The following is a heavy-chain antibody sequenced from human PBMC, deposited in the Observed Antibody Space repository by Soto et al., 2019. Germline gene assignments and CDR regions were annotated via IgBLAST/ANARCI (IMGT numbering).Heavy chain of an antibody. CDR2: IYFTGTS. CDR1: GGSRSSGSFF. D-gene: IGHD6-19*01. Sequence: PSETLSLTCTVSGGSRSSGSFFWGWIRQPPGKGLEWIGHIYFTGTSSYSPSLKSRVTMFVDTSKNNFSLRLTSVTAADTAVYYCVRREAVACYQFAFCGQGTLATLAS. CDR3: VRREAVACYQFAF. J-gene: IGHJ4*02. V-gene: IGHV4-39*02.